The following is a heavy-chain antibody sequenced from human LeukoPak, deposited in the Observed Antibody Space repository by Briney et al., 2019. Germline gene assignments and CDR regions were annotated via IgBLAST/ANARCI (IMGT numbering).Heavy chain of an antibody. D-gene: IGHD6-13*01. CDR1: GFTFSSYA. CDR3: ARDSIAAGIFDY. Sequence: GGSLRLSCAASGFTFSSYAMHWVCQAPGKGLEWVAVISYDGSNKYYADSVKGRFTISRDNSKNTLYLQMNSLRAEDTAVYYCARDSIAAGIFDYWGQGTLVTVSS. CDR2: ISYDGSNK. V-gene: IGHV3-30-3*01. J-gene: IGHJ4*02.